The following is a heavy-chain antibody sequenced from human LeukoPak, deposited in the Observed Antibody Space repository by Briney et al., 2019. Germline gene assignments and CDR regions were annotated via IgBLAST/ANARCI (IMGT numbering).Heavy chain of an antibody. CDR1: GFSFSGHW. Sequence: GGSLRLSCTASGFSFSGHWMHWARQLPGKGLVWVSRISPTGSTTSYADSVKGRFTVSRDNAKNTLYLQVNNLRAEGTAVYYCARGPNSNWSGLDFWGQGTLLTVSS. J-gene: IGHJ4*02. V-gene: IGHV3-74*01. CDR3: ARGPNSNWSGLDF. D-gene: IGHD6-6*01. CDR2: ISPTGSTT.